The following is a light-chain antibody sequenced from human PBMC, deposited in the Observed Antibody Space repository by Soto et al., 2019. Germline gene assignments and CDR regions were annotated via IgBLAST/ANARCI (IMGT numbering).Light chain of an antibody. V-gene: IGKV3-20*01. CDR1: QSVSSSY. CDR3: QHYGSSPIT. J-gene: IGKJ1*01. Sequence: EIVLTQSPGTLSLSPGERATLSCRASQSVSSSYLAWYQQKPGQAPRLLISGASSRATGIPDRFSGSGSATDFTLTISRLEPEDFALYYCQHYGSSPITFGQGTKVDI. CDR2: GAS.